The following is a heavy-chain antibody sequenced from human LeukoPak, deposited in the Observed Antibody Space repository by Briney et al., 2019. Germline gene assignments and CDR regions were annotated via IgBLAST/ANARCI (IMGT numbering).Heavy chain of an antibody. J-gene: IGHJ6*03. CDR2: INPSGGST. CDR1: GYTFTSYY. Sequence: ASVKVSCKASGYTFTSYYMHWVRQAPGQGLEWMGIINPSGGSTSYAQKFQGRVTMTRDTSTSTVYMELSSLRSEDTAVYYCARAGLGYCSSTSCYGGGDYYYYMDVWGKGTTVTISS. D-gene: IGHD2-2*01. V-gene: IGHV1-46*01. CDR3: ARAGLGYCSSTSCYGGGDYYYYMDV.